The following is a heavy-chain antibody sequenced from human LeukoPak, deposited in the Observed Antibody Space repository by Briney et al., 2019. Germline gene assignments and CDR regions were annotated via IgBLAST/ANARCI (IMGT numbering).Heavy chain of an antibody. Sequence: ASVTVSCKASGYTFTSYYMHWVRQAPGQGLEWMGIINPSGGSTSYAQKFQGRVTMTRDTATSTVYMELSSLRSEDTAVYYCARSPGILGEDYYYYYGVDVWGQGTTVTVSS. D-gene: IGHD4-17*01. J-gene: IGHJ6*02. CDR3: ARSPGILGEDYYYYYGVDV. CDR1: GYTFTSYY. CDR2: INPSGGST. V-gene: IGHV1-46*01.